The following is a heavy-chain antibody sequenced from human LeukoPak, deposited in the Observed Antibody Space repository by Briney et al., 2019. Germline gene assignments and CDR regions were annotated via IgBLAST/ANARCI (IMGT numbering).Heavy chain of an antibody. CDR3: TTRRQDGC. J-gene: IGHJ4*02. CDR1: GFTFSSYA. Sequence: GGSLRLSCAASGFTFSSYAMSWVRQAPGKGLEWVGRIKSKIDGGTIDYGAPVKGRFTISRDDSRNTLYLQMNSLKTEDTAVYYCTTRRQDGCWGQGTLATVS. V-gene: IGHV3-15*01. D-gene: IGHD6-25*01. CDR2: IKSKIDGGTI.